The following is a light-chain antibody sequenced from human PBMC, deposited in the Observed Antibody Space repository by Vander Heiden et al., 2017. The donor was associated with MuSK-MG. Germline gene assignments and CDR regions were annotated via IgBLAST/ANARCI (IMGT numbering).Light chain of an antibody. CDR3: QSYDSSNHVV. Sequence: NFMLTQPHSVSESPGTTVTISCTRSRGSIASNYVQCYQQRPGSSPTTVIYDDNQRPSGVPDRFSGSIDSSSNSASLTISGRKTEDEADYYCQSYDSSNHVVFGGGTKMTVL. J-gene: IGLJ2*01. CDR1: RGSIASNY. V-gene: IGLV6-57*01. CDR2: DDN.